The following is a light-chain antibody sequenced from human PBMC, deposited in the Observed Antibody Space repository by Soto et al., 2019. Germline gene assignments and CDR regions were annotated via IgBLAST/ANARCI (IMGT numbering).Light chain of an antibody. J-gene: IGKJ1*01. V-gene: IGKV3-20*01. Sequence: EIVLTQSPGTLSLSPGDTATLSCRASQSVYSTYFAWYPHKVGQAPRLLIYGSSTRATGIPDRFSGRGSGTDFTLTSRRLEAEEFAGHECRQEGSSPSTCGQGTKGAVK. CDR3: RQEGSSPST. CDR1: QSVYSTY. CDR2: GSS.